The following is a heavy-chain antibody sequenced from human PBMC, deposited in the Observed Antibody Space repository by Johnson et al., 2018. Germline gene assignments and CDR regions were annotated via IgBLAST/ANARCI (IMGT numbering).Heavy chain of an antibody. D-gene: IGHD6-13*01. V-gene: IGHV3-30*03. J-gene: IGHJ1*01. Sequence: QLVQSGGGVVQPGRSLRLSCAASGFTFSSYGMHWVRQAPGKGLEWVAVISYDGSNKYYADSVKGRFTISRDNSKNTRYLQMNSLRAEDTAVYSCARGQGQQLVTRDCQHWGQGTLVTGSS. CDR3: ARGQGQQLVTRDCQH. CDR2: ISYDGSNK. CDR1: GFTFSSYG.